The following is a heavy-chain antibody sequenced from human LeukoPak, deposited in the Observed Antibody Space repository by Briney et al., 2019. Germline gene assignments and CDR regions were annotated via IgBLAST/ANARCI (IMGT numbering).Heavy chain of an antibody. V-gene: IGHV4-59*01. D-gene: IGHD3-3*01. J-gene: IGHJ1*01. CDR2: IYDSGRT. CDR1: GGSFTNYY. Sequence: SETLSLTCTVSGGSFTNYYWSWIRQPPGKGLEWIGYIYDSGRTNYNPSLKSRVTISLDSSKNQFSLRLTSVTAADTAVYYCAGGISYYHSFSFYHWGQGTLVTVSS. CDR3: AGGISYYHSFSFYH.